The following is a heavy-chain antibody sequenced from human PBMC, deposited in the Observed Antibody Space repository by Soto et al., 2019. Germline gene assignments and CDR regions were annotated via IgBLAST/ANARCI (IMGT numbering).Heavy chain of an antibody. CDR2: INPNSGGT. CDR3: ARETTSIEAAGMGIVLGWFDP. V-gene: IGHV1-2*02. D-gene: IGHD6-13*01. CDR1: GYTFTGYY. J-gene: IGHJ5*02. Sequence: ASVKVSCKASGYTFTGYYMHWVRQAPGQGLEWMGWINPNSGGTNYAQKFQGRVTMTRDTSISTAYMELSRLRSDDTAVYYCARETTSIEAAGMGIVLGWFDPWGQGTLVTVSS.